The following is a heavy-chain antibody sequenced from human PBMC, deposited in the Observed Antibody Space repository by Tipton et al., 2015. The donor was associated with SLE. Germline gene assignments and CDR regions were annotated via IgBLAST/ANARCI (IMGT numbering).Heavy chain of an antibody. CDR3: ARLYSSSSHYYYYGMDV. D-gene: IGHD6-6*01. CDR2: INHSGST. Sequence: GLVKPSETLSLTCTVSGGSISSYYWSWIRQPPGKGLEWIGEINHSGSTNYNPSLKSRVTISVDTSKTQFSLKLSSVTAADTAVYYCARLYSSSSHYYYYGMDVWGQGTTVTVSS. CDR1: GGSISSYY. J-gene: IGHJ6*02. V-gene: IGHV4-34*01.